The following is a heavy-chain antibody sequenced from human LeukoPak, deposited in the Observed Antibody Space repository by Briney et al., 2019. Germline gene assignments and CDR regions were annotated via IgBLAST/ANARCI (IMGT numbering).Heavy chain of an antibody. V-gene: IGHV1-46*01. D-gene: IGHD4-17*01. Sequence: GGSLRLSCAASGFTFTSYYMHWVRQAPGQGLEWMGIINPSGGSTSYAQKFQGRVTMTRDTSTSTVYMELSSLRSEDTAVYYCARDGLDDYGDYFIDYWGQGTLVTVSS. J-gene: IGHJ4*02. CDR3: ARDGLDDYGDYFIDY. CDR2: INPSGGST. CDR1: GFTFTSYY.